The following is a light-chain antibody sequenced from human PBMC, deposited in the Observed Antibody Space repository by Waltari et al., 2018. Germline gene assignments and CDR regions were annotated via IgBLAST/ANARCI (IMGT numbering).Light chain of an antibody. V-gene: IGLV2-23*01. CDR1: SGDVGGYHV. J-gene: IGLJ3*02. Sequence: QSALTQPASVSGSPGQSITISCTGTSGDVGGYHVVSLYQRHPGKVPKLIIYEGSKLPSGISDRFSGSKSGNTASLTISGLQTEDEAEYYCYSYAGSSTWVFGGGTQLTVV. CDR3: YSYAGSSTWV. CDR2: EGS.